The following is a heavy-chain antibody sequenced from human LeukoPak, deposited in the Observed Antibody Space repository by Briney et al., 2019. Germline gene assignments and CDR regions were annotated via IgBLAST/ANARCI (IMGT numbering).Heavy chain of an antibody. J-gene: IGHJ6*02. CDR2: ITSSGRII. V-gene: IGHV3-48*03. Sequence: PGGSLRLSCAASGFTFSSYEMNWVRQAPVKGLEWVAYITSSGRIIYYADSVKGRFTISRDNAKNSLYLQMNSLRAEDTAVYYCASTGGYGSGTYDYYYFGMDVWGQGTTVTVSS. CDR1: GFTFSSYE. D-gene: IGHD3-10*01. CDR3: ASTGGYGSGTYDYYYFGMDV.